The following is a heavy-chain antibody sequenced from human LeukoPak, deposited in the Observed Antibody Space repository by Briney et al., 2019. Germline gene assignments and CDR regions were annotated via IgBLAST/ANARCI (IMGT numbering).Heavy chain of an antibody. CDR1: GGSFSGYY. J-gene: IGHJ4*02. CDR2: INHSGST. CDR3: ARSGYSSGWYYFDY. V-gene: IGHV4-34*01. D-gene: IGHD6-19*01. Sequence: SETLSLTCAVYGGSFSGYYWSWIRQPPGKGLEWIGEINHSGSTNYNPSLKSRVTISVDTSKNQFSLKLSSVTAADTAVYHCARSGYSSGWYYFDYWGQGTLVTVS.